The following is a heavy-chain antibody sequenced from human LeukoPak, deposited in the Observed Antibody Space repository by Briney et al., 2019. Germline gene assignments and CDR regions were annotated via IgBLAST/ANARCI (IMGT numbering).Heavy chain of an antibody. CDR2: ISAYNGNT. CDR3: ARVPGGGVVVPAAIPYYFDY. J-gene: IGHJ4*02. D-gene: IGHD2-2*01. CDR1: SSTFTSYG. V-gene: IGHV1-18*01. Sequence: SVQTSFNAYSSTFTSYGISWVRQAPGQGLEWMGWISAYNGNTNYAQKLQGRVTMTTDTPTSTAYMELRSLRSDDTAVYYCARVPGGGVVVPAAIPYYFDYWGQGTLVTVSS.